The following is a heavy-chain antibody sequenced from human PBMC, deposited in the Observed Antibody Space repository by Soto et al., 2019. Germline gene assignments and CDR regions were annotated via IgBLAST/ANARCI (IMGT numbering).Heavy chain of an antibody. CDR1: GFIFSTYG. J-gene: IGHJ4*02. CDR3: TKEYIVGTTWGYFES. Sequence: VQLVESGGGVVQPGGSLRLSCAASGFIFSTYGMHWVRQVPGKGLEWVAHISYDGSNEHYADSVKGRFTVSRDNAKNTLSQQLTSLRSEDTAVYYCTKEYIVGTTWGYFESWGQGTLVTVSS. CDR2: ISYDGSNE. D-gene: IGHD1-26*01. V-gene: IGHV3-30*18.